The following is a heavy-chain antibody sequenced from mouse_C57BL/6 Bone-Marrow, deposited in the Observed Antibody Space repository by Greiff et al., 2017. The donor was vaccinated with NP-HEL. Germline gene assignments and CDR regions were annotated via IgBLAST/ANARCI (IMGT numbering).Heavy chain of an antibody. V-gene: IGHV14-4*01. CDR2: IDSENGDT. D-gene: IGHD1-1*01. CDR1: GFNIKDDY. J-gene: IGHJ2*01. CDR3: TTSITTVVDY. Sequence: VQLQQSGAELVRPGASVKLSCTASGFNIKDDYMHWVKQRPEQGLEWIGWIDSENGDTEYASKFQGKATITADTSSNTAYLQLSSLTSEDTAVYYWTTSITTVVDYWGQGTTLTVSS.